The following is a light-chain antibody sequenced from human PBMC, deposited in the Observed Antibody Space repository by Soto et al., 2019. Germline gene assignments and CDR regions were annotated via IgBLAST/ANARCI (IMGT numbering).Light chain of an antibody. J-gene: IGKJ5*01. V-gene: IGKV3-11*01. CDR3: QQRSNWPIT. CDR1: QSVSNY. Sequence: EIVLTQSPATLSLSPGERATLSCRTSQSVSNYFAWYQQKPGRAPRLLIYDASNRATGIPARFIGSGSGTDVPLTISRREPEDFAVYYCQQRSNWPITFGQWTRRAI. CDR2: DAS.